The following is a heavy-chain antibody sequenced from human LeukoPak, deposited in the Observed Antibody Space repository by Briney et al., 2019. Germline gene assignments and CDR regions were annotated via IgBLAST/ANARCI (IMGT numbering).Heavy chain of an antibody. CDR2: ISAYNGNT. J-gene: IGHJ4*02. CDR3: ARDLEYYDSSGYYHDY. CDR1: GYTFTSYG. D-gene: IGHD3-22*01. V-gene: IGHV1-18*01. Sequence: ASVKVSCKASGYTFTSYGISWVRQAPGQGLEWMGWISAYNGNTNYAQKLQGRVTMTTDTSTSTDYMELRGLRSDDTAVYYCARDLEYYDSSGYYHDYWGQGTLVTVSS.